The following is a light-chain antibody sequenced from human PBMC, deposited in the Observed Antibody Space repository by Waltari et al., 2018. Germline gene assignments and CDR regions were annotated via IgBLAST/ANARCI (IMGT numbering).Light chain of an antibody. Sequence: DIQMTQSPSSLSASVGDRVTITCRASQSISSYLNWYQQKPGKAPKLLIYAASSLQSGVPSRFSGSGSGTDFTLTISSLQPEDFATYYCQQIYSTPLCTFGPGTKVDIK. CDR1: QSISSY. J-gene: IGKJ3*01. CDR3: QQIYSTPLCT. CDR2: AAS. V-gene: IGKV1-39*01.